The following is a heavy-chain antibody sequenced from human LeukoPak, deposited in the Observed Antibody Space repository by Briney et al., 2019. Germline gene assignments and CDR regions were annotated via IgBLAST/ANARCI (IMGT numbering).Heavy chain of an antibody. J-gene: IGHJ5*02. V-gene: IGHV3-23*01. CDR2: ISGSGGST. Sequence: GGSLRLSCAASGFTFSSYAMSWVRQAPGKGLEWVSAISGSGGSTYYADSVKGRFTISRDNPKNTLYLQMNSLRAEDTAVYYCAKTPYYYDSSGFDPWGQGTLVTVSS. CDR1: GFTFSSYA. D-gene: IGHD3-22*01. CDR3: AKTPYYYDSSGFDP.